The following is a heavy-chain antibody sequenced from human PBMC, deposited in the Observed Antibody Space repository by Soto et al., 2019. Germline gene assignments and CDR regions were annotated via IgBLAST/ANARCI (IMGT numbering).Heavy chain of an antibody. CDR3: ARAGLGLVIIVY. CDR1: GGSFSGYY. Sequence: PSETLSLTCAVYGGSFSGYYWSWIRQPPGKGLEWIGEINHSGSTNYNPSLKSRVTISVDTSKNQFSLKLSSVTAADTAVYYCARAGLGLVIIVYWGQGTLVTVSS. D-gene: IGHD3-9*01. J-gene: IGHJ4*02. V-gene: IGHV4-34*01. CDR2: INHSGST.